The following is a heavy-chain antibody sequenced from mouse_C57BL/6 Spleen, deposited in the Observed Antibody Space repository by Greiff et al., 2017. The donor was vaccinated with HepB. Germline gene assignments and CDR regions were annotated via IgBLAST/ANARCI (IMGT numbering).Heavy chain of an antibody. J-gene: IGHJ4*01. CDR2: ISYDGSN. D-gene: IGHD1-1*01. CDR1: GYSITSGYY. V-gene: IGHV3-6*01. CDR3: ARELRSVY. Sequence: VQLQQSGPGLVKPSQSLSLTCSVTGYSITSGYYWNWIRQFPGNKLEWMGYISYDGSNNYNPSLKNRISITRDTSKNQFFLKLNSVTTEDTATYYCARELRSVYWGQGTSVTVSS.